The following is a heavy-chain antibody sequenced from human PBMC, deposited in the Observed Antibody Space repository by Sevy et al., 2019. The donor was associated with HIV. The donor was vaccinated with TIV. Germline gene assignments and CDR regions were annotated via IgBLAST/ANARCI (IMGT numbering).Heavy chain of an antibody. Sequence: ASVKVSCKASGYTFTGYYMHWVRQAPGQGLEWMGWINPNSGGTNYAQKFQGRVTMTRDTSISTANMELSRLRSDDTAVYYCARGGIVVVPAALNYYYYYGMDVWGQGTTVTVSS. CDR2: INPNSGGT. D-gene: IGHD2-2*01. CDR1: GYTFTGYY. J-gene: IGHJ6*02. V-gene: IGHV1-2*02. CDR3: ARGGIVVVPAALNYYYYYGMDV.